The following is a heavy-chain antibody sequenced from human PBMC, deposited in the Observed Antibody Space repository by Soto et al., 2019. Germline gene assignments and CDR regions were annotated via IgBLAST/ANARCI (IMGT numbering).Heavy chain of an antibody. Sequence: SVKVSCKASGGTFSSYTISWVRQAPGQGLEWMGRIIPILGIANYAQKFQGRVTITADKSTSTAYMELSSLRSEDTAVYYCARAFTTPCGLLAPRGQRTLVPVSS. D-gene: IGHD1-26*01. J-gene: IGHJ5*02. CDR1: GGTFSSYT. V-gene: IGHV1-69*02. CDR2: IIPILGIA. CDR3: ARAFTTPCGLLAP.